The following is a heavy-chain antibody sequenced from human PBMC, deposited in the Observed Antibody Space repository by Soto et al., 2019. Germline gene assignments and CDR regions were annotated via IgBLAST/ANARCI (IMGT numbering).Heavy chain of an antibody. CDR2: IYDTGST. J-gene: IGHJ5*02. Sequence: TSETLSLTCTVSGGSFSIGSHYWSWIRQHPGKGLEWIGYIYDTGSTYSNPSLKSRATISIDTSKKQFSLNLASVTAADTAVYYCARGLFGGDERIDLWGQGFLVTVS. V-gene: IGHV4-31*03. CDR3: ARGLFGGDERIDL. D-gene: IGHD2-21*02. CDR1: GGSFSIGSHY.